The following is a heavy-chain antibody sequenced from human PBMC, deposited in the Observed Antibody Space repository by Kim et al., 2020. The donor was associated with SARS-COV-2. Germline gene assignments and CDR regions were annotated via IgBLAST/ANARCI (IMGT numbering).Heavy chain of an antibody. J-gene: IGHJ3*02. V-gene: IGHV3-33*06. Sequence: DSVKGRFTISRDNSKNTLYLQMNSLRAEDTAVYYCAKLFPAATEGYAFDIWGQGTMVTVSS. CDR3: AKLFPAATEGYAFDI. D-gene: IGHD2-2*01.